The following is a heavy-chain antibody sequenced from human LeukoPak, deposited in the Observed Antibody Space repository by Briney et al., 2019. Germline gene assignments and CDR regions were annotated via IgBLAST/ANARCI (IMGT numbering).Heavy chain of an antibody. CDR3: IRTLVVATSPYMDV. CDR1: GFTFSSYW. V-gene: IGHV3-74*01. D-gene: IGHD5-12*01. J-gene: IGHJ6*03. Sequence: GGSLRLSCAASGFTFSSYWMHWVRQAPGKGLVWVSRVNSDGTGTTYADSVEGRFTISRDNAKNTVYLQMNSLRAEDTAIYYCIRTLVVATSPYMDVWGKGTTVTVSS. CDR2: VNSDGTGT.